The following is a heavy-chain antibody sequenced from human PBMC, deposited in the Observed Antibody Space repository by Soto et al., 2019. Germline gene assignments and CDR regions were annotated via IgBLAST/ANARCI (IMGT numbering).Heavy chain of an antibody. CDR1: GFTLSSSE. CDR2: VGSSGNTK. D-gene: IGHD1-26*01. Sequence: EVQLVESGGGLEQPGGSLRLSCAASGFTLSSSEMNWVRQAPGKGLEWVSYVGSSGNTKYYADSVKGRFTISRDNAKNSLYRQMNSLRAEDTAVYYCARGLEYYFKPGVFDIWGQGTMVTVSS. J-gene: IGHJ3*02. CDR3: ARGLEYYFKPGVFDI. V-gene: IGHV3-48*03.